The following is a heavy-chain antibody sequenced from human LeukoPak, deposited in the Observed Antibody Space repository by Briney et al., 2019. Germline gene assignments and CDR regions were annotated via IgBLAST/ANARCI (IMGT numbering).Heavy chain of an antibody. CDR2: ISGSGGST. Sequence: GQSLRPSCAASGFTFSSYAMSWVRQAPGKGLEWVSAISGSGGSTYYADSVKGRFTISRDNSKNTLYLQMNSLRAEDTAVYYCAKTRAVRRQGFDYWGQGTLVTVSS. J-gene: IGHJ4*02. D-gene: IGHD4-17*01. CDR1: GFTFSSYA. CDR3: AKTRAVRRQGFDY. V-gene: IGHV3-23*01.